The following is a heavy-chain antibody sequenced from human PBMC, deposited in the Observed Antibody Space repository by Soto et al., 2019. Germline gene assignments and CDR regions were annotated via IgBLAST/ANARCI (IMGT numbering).Heavy chain of an antibody. CDR2: IYYSGST. CDR3: ARGPWIQLWLWFDY. Sequence: QLQLQESGPGLVKPSETLSLTCTVSGGSISSSSYYWGWIRQPPGKGLEWIGSIYYSGSTYYNPSLKSRVTISVDTSKNQFSLKLSSVTAADTAVYYCARGPWIQLWLWFDYWGQGTLVTVSS. J-gene: IGHJ4*02. D-gene: IGHD5-18*01. V-gene: IGHV4-39*01. CDR1: GGSISSSSYY.